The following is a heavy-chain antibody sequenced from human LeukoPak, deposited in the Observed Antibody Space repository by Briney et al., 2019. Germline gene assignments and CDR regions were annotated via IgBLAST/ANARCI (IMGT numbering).Heavy chain of an antibody. CDR3: ARDGRYSSSWQNWFDP. J-gene: IGHJ5*02. CDR1: GYTFTSYD. CDR2: MNPNSGNT. D-gene: IGHD6-13*01. Sequence: ASVKVSCKASGYTFTSYDINWVRQATGQGLEWMGWMNPNSGNTGYAQKFQGRVTMTRNTSISTAYMELSSLRSEDTAVYYCARDGRYSSSWQNWFDPWGQGTLVTVSS. V-gene: IGHV1-8*01.